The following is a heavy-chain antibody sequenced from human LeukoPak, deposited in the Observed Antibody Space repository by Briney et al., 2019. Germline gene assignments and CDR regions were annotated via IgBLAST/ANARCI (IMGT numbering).Heavy chain of an antibody. Sequence: PGGSLRLSCAASGFTVSSNYMSWVRQAPGKGLEWVAVISYDGSNKYYADSVKGRFAISRDNSKNTLYLQMNSLRAEDTAVYYCARDLAEDTAMYNWFDPWGQGTLVTVSS. CDR1: GFTVSSNY. CDR3: ARDLAEDTAMYNWFDP. CDR2: ISYDGSNK. J-gene: IGHJ5*02. D-gene: IGHD5-18*01. V-gene: IGHV3-30*09.